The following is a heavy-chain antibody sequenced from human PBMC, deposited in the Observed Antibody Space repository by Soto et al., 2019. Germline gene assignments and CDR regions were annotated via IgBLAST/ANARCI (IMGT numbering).Heavy chain of an antibody. J-gene: IGHJ4*02. CDR1: GGPLSTDKR. CDR3: ARDQDSGWGLDS. V-gene: IGHV4-4*02. D-gene: IGHD6-19*01. Sequence: QVQVPESGPGLVEPSGNLSLTCVVSGGPLSTDKRWSWVRPPPGKGLEWIGEIYHSGRTNYSPSLKSRVSISADTSKNQLSLQMTSVTAADTAVYYCARDQDSGWGLDSWGQGILVTVSS. CDR2: IYHSGRT.